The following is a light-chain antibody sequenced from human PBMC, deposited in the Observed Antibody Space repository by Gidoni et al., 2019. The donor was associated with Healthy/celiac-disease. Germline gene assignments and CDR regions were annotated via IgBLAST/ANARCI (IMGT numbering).Light chain of an antibody. Sequence: DSQMTQSPSSLSASVGDRVTITCRASQSISSYLNWYQQKPGKAPKLLIYAASSLQSGVPSRFSGSGSGTDFTLTISSLQPEDFATYYCQQSYSTPLTFGGGTKVVIK. CDR3: QQSYSTPLT. CDR1: QSISSY. J-gene: IGKJ4*01. CDR2: AAS. V-gene: IGKV1-39*01.